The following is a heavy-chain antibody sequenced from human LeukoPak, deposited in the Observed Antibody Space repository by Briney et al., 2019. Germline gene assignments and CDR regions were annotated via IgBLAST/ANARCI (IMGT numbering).Heavy chain of an antibody. CDR2: IYYSGST. Sequence: SETLSLTCTVSGGSIRSSYYYWGWIRQPPGKGLEWIGSIYYSGSTYYNPSLKSRVTISVDTSKNQFSLKLSSVTAADTAVYYCARHRGPDAFDIWGQGTMVTVSS. V-gene: IGHV4-39*01. CDR3: ARHRGPDAFDI. CDR1: GGSIRSSYYY. D-gene: IGHD3-10*01. J-gene: IGHJ3*02.